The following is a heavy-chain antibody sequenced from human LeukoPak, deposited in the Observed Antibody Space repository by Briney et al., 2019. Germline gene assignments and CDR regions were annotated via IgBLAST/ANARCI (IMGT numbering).Heavy chain of an antibody. D-gene: IGHD3-10*01. CDR3: AKSSLGGSGSYLYYFDY. V-gene: IGHV3-23*01. Sequence: GGSLRLSCGASGFTFSSYAMSWVRQAPGKGLEWVSVISGSGGSTYYADSVKGRFTISRDNSNSTLYLQMNSLRAEDTAVYYCAKSSLGGSGSYLYYFDYWGQGTLVTVSS. J-gene: IGHJ4*02. CDR2: ISGSGGST. CDR1: GFTFSSYA.